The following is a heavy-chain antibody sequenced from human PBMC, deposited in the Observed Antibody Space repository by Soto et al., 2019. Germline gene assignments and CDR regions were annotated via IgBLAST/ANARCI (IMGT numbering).Heavy chain of an antibody. Sequence: ASVKVSCKASEYTFTGYYLHWVRQAPGQGLERMGWINPNGGTNYAQKFQGRVTMTSDTSISTAYMELSRLRSDDTAVYYCAREGGGSYSGNYGIAFDYWGPGALVTVPS. D-gene: IGHD4-17*01. CDR3: AREGGGSYSGNYGIAFDY. J-gene: IGHJ4*02. CDR1: EYTFTGYY. V-gene: IGHV1-2*02. CDR2: INPNGGT.